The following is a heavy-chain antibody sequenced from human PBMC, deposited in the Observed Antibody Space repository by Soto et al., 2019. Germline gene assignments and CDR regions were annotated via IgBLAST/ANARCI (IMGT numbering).Heavy chain of an antibody. J-gene: IGHJ4*02. CDR2: ISVSGGST. CDR1: GFTFSTYA. V-gene: IGHV3-23*01. Sequence: GGSLRLSCAASGFTFSTYAMSWVRQAPGKGLEWVSGISVSGGSTYYADSVKGRFTISRDNSRDTLYLQMNSLRAEDTAVYYCARSAITMGSYFDYWGQGTLVTVSS. D-gene: IGHD3-3*01. CDR3: ARSAITMGSYFDY.